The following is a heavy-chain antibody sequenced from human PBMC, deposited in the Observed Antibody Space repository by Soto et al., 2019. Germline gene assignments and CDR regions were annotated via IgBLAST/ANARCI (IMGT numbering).Heavy chain of an antibody. CDR3: AREVHDSTYFDP. V-gene: IGHV2-5*02. CDR2: VYWDDDH. J-gene: IGHJ5*02. Sequence: QITLKESGPTLVRPTQTLTLTCTFSGFSISSRGVGVGWIRQPPGKALEWLALVYWDDDHRYNPSLEARLTLTKDTSKNQVGLTMTKLDPADTATYYRAREVHDSTYFDPRGQGTLVTVSS. D-gene: IGHD3-9*01. CDR1: GFSISSRGVG.